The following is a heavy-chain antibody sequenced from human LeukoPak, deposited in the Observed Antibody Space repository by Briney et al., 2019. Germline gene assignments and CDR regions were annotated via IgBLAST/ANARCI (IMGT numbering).Heavy chain of an antibody. V-gene: IGHV4-59*10. J-gene: IGHJ4*02. Sequence: SETLSLTCAVYGGSFSGYYWNWIRQPAGKGLEWIGRIYTSGSNNYNPSLKSRVTMSVDTSKNQFSLKLTSVTAADTAVYYCARGGIAVAAPFDYWGQGTLVTVSS. D-gene: IGHD6-19*01. CDR3: ARGGIAVAAPFDY. CDR2: IYTSGSN. CDR1: GGSFSGYY.